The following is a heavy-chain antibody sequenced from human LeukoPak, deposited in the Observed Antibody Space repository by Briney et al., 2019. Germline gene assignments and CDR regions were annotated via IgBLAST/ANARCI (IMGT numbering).Heavy chain of an antibody. D-gene: IGHD1-26*01. CDR2: IRYDGSNK. Sequence: GGSLRLSCVASGFSFSSYGMHWVRQAPGKGLEWVAFIRYDGSNKNCPDSVKGRFTISRDDSKNTLNLQMNSLRAEDTAVYYCVKGQGAAYYYYYMDVWGKGTTVIVSS. J-gene: IGHJ6*03. CDR1: GFSFSSYG. V-gene: IGHV3-30*02. CDR3: VKGQGAAYYYYYMDV.